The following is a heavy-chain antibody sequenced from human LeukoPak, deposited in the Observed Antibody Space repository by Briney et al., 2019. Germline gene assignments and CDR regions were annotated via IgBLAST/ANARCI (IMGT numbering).Heavy chain of an antibody. J-gene: IGHJ4*02. D-gene: IGHD2-15*01. CDR1: GFTFSDYS. CDR2: ISSSSSYI. Sequence: PGGSLRLSCAASGFTFSDYSMNWVRQAPGKGLEWVSSISSSSSYIYYADSVKGRFTISRDNAKNSLYLQMNSLRAEDTAVYYCARIRLRWGSSQIDYWGQGTLVTVSS. V-gene: IGHV3-21*01. CDR3: ARIRLRWGSSQIDY.